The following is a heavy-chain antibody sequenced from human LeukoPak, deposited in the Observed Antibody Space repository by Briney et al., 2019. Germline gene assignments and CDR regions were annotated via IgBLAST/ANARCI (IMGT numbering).Heavy chain of an antibody. V-gene: IGHV3-21*04. J-gene: IGHJ4*02. Sequence: GGSLRLSCAASGFTFSSYSMNWVRQAPGRGLEWVSSISSSSSNIYYADSVKGRFTISRDNSKNTLYLQMNSLRAEDTAVYYCARRAGAYSHPYDYWGQGTLVTVSS. D-gene: IGHD4/OR15-4a*01. CDR2: ISSSSSNI. CDR3: ARRAGAYSHPYDY. CDR1: GFTFSSYS.